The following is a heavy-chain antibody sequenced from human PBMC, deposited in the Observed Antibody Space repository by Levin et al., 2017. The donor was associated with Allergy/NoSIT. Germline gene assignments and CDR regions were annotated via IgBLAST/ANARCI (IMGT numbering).Heavy chain of an antibody. CDR2: ISSSSSYI. CDR3: ARDRAPYGDYQVGLYYYYYYGMDV. V-gene: IGHV3-21*01. Sequence: SCAASGFTFSSYSMNWVRQAPGKGLEWVSSISSSSSYIYYADSVKGRFTISRDNAKNSLYLQMNSLRAEDTAVYYCARDRAPYGDYQVGLYYYYYYGMDVWGQGTTVTVSS. CDR1: GFTFSSYS. D-gene: IGHD4-17*01. J-gene: IGHJ6*02.